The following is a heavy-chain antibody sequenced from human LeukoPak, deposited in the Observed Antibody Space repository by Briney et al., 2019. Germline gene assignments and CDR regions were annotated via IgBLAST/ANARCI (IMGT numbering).Heavy chain of an antibody. CDR1: RFTFSNYW. Sequence: GGSLRLSCAASRFTFSNYWMSWVRQAPGKGLEWVANINQDGSEKYYVDSVKGRFTISRDNAKNSLYLQMNSLRAEDTAVYYCARYTTVTTSFDYWGQGTLVTVSS. J-gene: IGHJ4*02. CDR3: ARYTTVTTSFDY. D-gene: IGHD4-17*01. V-gene: IGHV3-7*03. CDR2: INQDGSEK.